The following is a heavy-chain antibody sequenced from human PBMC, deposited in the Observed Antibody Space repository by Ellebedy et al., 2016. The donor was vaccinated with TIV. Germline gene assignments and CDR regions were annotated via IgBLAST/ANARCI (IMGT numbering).Heavy chain of an antibody. J-gene: IGHJ4*02. CDR3: AKDRPILLWFGRSPYFDY. Sequence: GGSLRLSXAASGFTFSSYAMSWVRQAPGKGLEWVSAISGSGGSTYYADSVKGRFTISRDNSKNTLYLQMNSLRAEDTAVYYCAKDRPILLWFGRSPYFDYWGQGTLVTVSS. CDR1: GFTFSSYA. D-gene: IGHD3-10*01. V-gene: IGHV3-23*01. CDR2: ISGSGGST.